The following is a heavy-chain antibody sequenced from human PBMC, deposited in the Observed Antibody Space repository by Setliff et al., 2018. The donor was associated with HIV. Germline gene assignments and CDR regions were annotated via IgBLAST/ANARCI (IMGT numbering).Heavy chain of an antibody. J-gene: IGHJ4*02. D-gene: IGHD1-7*01. Sequence: GGSLRLSCSTSGFIFNNFWMHWFRQAPGKGLEWVSYITGSSDTIYYADSVKGRFTISRDNAKNSLYLQMNTLRAEDTAVYYCAREGITGTTLHPYWGQGTLVTVSS. CDR1: GFIFNNFW. CDR2: ITGSSDTI. CDR3: AREGITGTTLHPY. V-gene: IGHV3-48*04.